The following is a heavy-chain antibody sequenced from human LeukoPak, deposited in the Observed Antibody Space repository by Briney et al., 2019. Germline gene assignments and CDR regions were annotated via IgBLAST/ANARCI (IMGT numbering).Heavy chain of an antibody. CDR3: ARGRKYTSGYRVTELGSGYSDY. D-gene: IGHD5-18*01. J-gene: IGHJ4*02. CDR2: IYHSETN. CDR1: GVTNSNYH. V-gene: IGHV4-59*01. Sequence: SGTLSLTCTVSGVTNSNYHWMWNGHPPGKGLEGRGYIYHSETNNQNPPHKSRVNISVGTSKNQFSLKLSSVTAADTAVYYCARGRKYTSGYRVTELGSGYSDYWGQGTLVTVSS.